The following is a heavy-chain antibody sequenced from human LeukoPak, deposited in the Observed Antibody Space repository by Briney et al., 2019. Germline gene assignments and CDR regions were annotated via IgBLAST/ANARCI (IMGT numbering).Heavy chain of an antibody. CDR1: GGSISSYY. CDR3: ARSWTRSTHLDY. J-gene: IGHJ4*02. Sequence: KPSETLSLTCTVSGGSISSYYWSWIRQPPGKGLEWIGRIYLSGTTNYNPSLESRVTMSVDASKNQFSLKLSSVTTADTAVYYCARSWTRSTHLDYWGQGTLVTVSS. D-gene: IGHD3/OR15-3a*01. V-gene: IGHV4-4*07. CDR2: IYLSGTT.